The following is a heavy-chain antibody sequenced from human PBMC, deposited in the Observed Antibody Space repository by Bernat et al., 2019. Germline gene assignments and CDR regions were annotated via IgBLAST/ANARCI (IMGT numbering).Heavy chain of an antibody. V-gene: IGHV3-33*01. D-gene: IGHD1-26*01. CDR1: GFTFSSYG. CDR2: IWYDGSNK. J-gene: IGHJ6*02. CDR3: AREVVGATTTGYYYYGMDV. Sequence: QVQLVESGGGVVQPGRSLRLSCAASGFTFSSYGMHRVRQAPGKGLEWVAVIWYDGSNKYYADSVKGRFTISRDNSKNTLYLQMNSLRAEDTAVYYCAREVVGATTTGYYYYGMDVWGQGTTVTVSS.